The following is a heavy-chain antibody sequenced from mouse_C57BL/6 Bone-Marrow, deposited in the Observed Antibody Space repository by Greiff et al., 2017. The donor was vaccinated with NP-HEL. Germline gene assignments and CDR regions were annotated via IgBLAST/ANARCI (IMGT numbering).Heavy chain of an antibody. V-gene: IGHV5-4*01. CDR2: ISDGGSYT. D-gene: IGHD4-1*01. Sequence: EVQLQESGGGLVKPGGSLKLSCAASGFTFSSYAMSWVRQTPEKRLEWVATISDGGSYTYYPDNVKGRFTISRDNAKNNLYLQMSHLKSEDTAMYYCAREDNWDVYWGQGTTLTVSS. J-gene: IGHJ2*01. CDR1: GFTFSSYA. CDR3: AREDNWDVY.